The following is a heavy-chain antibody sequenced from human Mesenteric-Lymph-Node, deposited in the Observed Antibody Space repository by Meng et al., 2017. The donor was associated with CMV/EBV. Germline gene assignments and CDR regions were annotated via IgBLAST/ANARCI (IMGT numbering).Heavy chain of an antibody. CDR2: VYYSGTT. V-gene: IGHV4-39*07. Sequence: SETLSLTCTVSGGSISSRSYYWGWIRQPPGKGLDWIGSVYYSGTTYYNPSLKSRVTISVDTSKNQFSLKLTSVTAADTAVYYCARVTDFWSGYYGYYYYAMDVWGQGTTVTVSS. CDR1: GGSISSRSYY. J-gene: IGHJ6*02. CDR3: ARVTDFWSGYYGYYYYAMDV. D-gene: IGHD3-3*01.